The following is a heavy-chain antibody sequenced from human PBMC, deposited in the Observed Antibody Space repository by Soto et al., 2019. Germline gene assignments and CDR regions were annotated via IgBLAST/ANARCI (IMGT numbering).Heavy chain of an antibody. CDR1: GGSFSGYY. CDR2: INHSGST. CDR3: ARVSPGAAAVYYYYYGMEV. J-gene: IGHJ6*02. D-gene: IGHD6-25*01. Sequence: PSETLSLTCAVYGGSFSGYYWSWIRQPPGKGLEWIGEINHSGSTNYNPSLKSRVTISVDTSKNQFSLKLSSVTAADTAVYYCARVSPGAAAVYYYYYGMEVWGQATTVTVPS. V-gene: IGHV4-34*01.